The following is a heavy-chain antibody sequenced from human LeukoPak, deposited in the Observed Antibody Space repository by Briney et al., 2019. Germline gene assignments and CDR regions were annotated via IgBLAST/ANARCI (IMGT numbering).Heavy chain of an antibody. CDR1: GFTFSSYG. J-gene: IGHJ4*02. CDR3: AITPGAINYYFDY. V-gene: IGHV3-30*03. CDR2: ISYDGSNK. Sequence: GRSLRLSCAASGFTFSSYGMHWVRQAPGKGLEWVAVISYDGSNKYYADSVKGRFTISRDNSKNTLYLQMNSLRGEDAAVYYCAITPGAINYYFDYWGQGTLVTVSS. D-gene: IGHD2-2*01.